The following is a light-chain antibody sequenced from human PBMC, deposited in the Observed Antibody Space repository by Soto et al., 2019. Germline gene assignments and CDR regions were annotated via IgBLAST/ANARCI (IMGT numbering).Light chain of an antibody. CDR2: DVS. CDR3: CSYAGSYSYV. Sequence: QSALTQPRSVSGSPGQSVTISCTGTSSDVGGYNYVSWYQQHPGKAPKLTIYDVSKRPSGVPDRFSGSKSGNTASLTISGLPAEDEADYYCCSYAGSYSYVFGTGTKLTVL. J-gene: IGLJ1*01. V-gene: IGLV2-11*01. CDR1: SSDVGGYNY.